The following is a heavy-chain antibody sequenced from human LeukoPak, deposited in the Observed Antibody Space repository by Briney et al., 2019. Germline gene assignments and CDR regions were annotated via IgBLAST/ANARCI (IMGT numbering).Heavy chain of an antibody. Sequence: GGSLRLSCAASGFTFSSYSMNWVRQAPGKGLEWVSYISSSSSSTLYYADSVKGRFTISRDNAKNSLYLQMNSLRAEDTAVYYCASRTVTSGSLDYWGQGTLVTVSS. D-gene: IGHD4-17*01. J-gene: IGHJ4*02. CDR1: GFTFSSYS. CDR2: ISSSSSSTL. CDR3: ASRTVTSGSLDY. V-gene: IGHV3-48*04.